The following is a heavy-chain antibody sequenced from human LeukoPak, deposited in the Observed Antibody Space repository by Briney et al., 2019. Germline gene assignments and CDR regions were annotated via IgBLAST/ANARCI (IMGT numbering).Heavy chain of an antibody. J-gene: IGHJ4*02. CDR1: GFTFSNAY. CDR3: AWHYPDY. D-gene: IGHD3-10*01. V-gene: IGHV3-15*01. CDR2: IKTRGDGGTI. Sequence: PGGSLRLSCTASGFTFSNAYMSWVRQASGRGLEWVGRIKTRGDGGTIDYAAPVKGRFTISRDDSKDTLYLQMNSLKSEDTAVYYCAWHYPDYWGRGTLVTVSS.